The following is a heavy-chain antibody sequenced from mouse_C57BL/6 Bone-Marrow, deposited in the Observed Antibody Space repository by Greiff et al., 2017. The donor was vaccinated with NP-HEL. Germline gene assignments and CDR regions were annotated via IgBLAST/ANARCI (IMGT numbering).Heavy chain of an antibody. Sequence: VQLQQPGAELVKPGASVKMSCKASGYTFTSYWITWVKQRPGQGLEWIGDIYPGSGSTNYNEKFKSKATLTVDTSSSTAYMQLSSLTSEDSAVYYCARRYCGKPRYFDVWGTGTTVTVSS. V-gene: IGHV1-55*01. D-gene: IGHD1-1*01. CDR3: ARRYCGKPRYFDV. J-gene: IGHJ1*03. CDR2: IYPGSGST. CDR1: GYTFTSYW.